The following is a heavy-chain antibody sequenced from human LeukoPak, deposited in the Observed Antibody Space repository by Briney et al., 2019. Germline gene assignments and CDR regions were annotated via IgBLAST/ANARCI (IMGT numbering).Heavy chain of an antibody. CDR2: VQNDESDK. V-gene: IGHV3-30*02. Sequence: GRSLRLSCAASGFSFSNYGMHWVRQTPGKGLEWVAFVQNDESDKFFADSVKGRFTVSRDNSKNTLYLQMNSLRGDDTAVYYCAKERQLEPFDCWGQGTLVTVSS. CDR1: GFSFSNYG. CDR3: AKERQLEPFDC. J-gene: IGHJ4*02. D-gene: IGHD1-1*01.